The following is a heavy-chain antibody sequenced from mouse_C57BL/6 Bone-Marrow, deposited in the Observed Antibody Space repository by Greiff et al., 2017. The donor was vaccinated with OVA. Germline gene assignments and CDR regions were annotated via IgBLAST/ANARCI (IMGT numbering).Heavy chain of an antibody. CDR3: ARRTTVGYFDV. CDR1: GYTFTDHT. J-gene: IGHJ1*03. Sequence: VKLQESDAELVKPGASVKISCKVSGYTFTDHTIHWMKQRPEQGLEWIGYIYPRDGSSRYNEKFKGKATLTEDKSSSTAYMQPNSLTSEDSAVFFCARRTTVGYFDVWGTGTTVTVSS. V-gene: IGHV1-78*01. CDR2: IYPRDGSS. D-gene: IGHD1-1*01.